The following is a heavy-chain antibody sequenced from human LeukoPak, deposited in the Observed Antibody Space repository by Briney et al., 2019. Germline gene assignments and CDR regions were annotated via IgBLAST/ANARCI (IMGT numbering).Heavy chain of an antibody. J-gene: IGHJ3*02. CDR3: ATVVVITTHAFDI. CDR2: INPNSGGT. CDR1: GYTFTGYY. Sequence: ASVKVACKASGYTFTGYYRHWVRQAPGQGLEWMGWINPNSGGTNYAQKWQGRVTRTRDRSISTAAMELSRLRSDDTAVYYCATVVVITTHAFDIWGQGTMVTVSS. V-gene: IGHV1-2*02. D-gene: IGHD3-22*01.